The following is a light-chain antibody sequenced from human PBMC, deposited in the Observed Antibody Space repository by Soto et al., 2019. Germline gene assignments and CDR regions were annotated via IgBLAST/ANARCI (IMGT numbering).Light chain of an antibody. CDR1: QSVSSIY. CDR2: GAS. J-gene: IGKJ1*01. V-gene: IGKV3-20*01. CDR3: QQYGSSSCT. Sequence: EIVLTQSPGTLSLSPGERATLSCRASQSVSSIYLAWYQHKPGQAPRLLIYGASSRATVIPDRFSGSGSGTDFSLTISRLEPEDFEVYYCQQYGSSSCTFGRGTTVAIK.